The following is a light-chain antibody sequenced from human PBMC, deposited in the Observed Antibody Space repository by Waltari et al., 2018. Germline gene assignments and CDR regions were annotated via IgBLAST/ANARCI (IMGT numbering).Light chain of an antibody. CDR2: TNS. CDR3: QVWDVESDHVF. CDR1: YFWTEV. V-gene: IGLV3-21*01. Sequence: SYGLTQPPSVSVSPGQPARITCGGDYFWTEVVNWYQQKPPQAPLLVIYTNSARPSGIPDRFSGSRSGNTATLIIGGVEAGDEAEYYCQVWDVESDHVFFGGGTRLTVL. J-gene: IGLJ7*01.